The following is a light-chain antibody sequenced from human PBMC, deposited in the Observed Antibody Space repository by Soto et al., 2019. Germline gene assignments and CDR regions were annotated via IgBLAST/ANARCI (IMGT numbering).Light chain of an antibody. CDR3: QQYYSYKWT. CDR2: WAS. V-gene: IGKV4-1*01. CDR1: QSVLYSSNNKNY. Sequence: DSVMTQSPDSLAVSLCERATINCKSSQSVLYSSNNKNYLAWYQQKPGQPPKLLIYWASTRESGVPERFRGSGSGTDFTLTITSLQAEDVEVYYCQQYYSYKWTFGQGTKVDIK. J-gene: IGKJ1*01.